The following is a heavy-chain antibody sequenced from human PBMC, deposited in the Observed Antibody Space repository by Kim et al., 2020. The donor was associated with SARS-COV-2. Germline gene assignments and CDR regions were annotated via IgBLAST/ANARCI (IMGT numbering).Heavy chain of an antibody. Sequence: YNPSLKSRVTVSVATSKNQFSLRLNSVTAADTAVYYCARGPPADPLWFDPWGQGTLVTVSS. CDR3: ARGPPADPLWFDP. V-gene: IGHV4-34*01. J-gene: IGHJ5*02.